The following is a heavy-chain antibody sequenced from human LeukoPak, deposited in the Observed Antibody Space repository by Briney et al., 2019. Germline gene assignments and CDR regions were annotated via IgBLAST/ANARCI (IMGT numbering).Heavy chain of an antibody. V-gene: IGHV1-46*01. D-gene: IGHD6-6*01. CDR3: ARSTYSSSGGDY. CDR2: INPSGGST. CDR1: GYTFTSYG. Sequence: ASVKVSCKASGYTFTSYGISWVRQAPGQGLEWMGIINPSGGSTSYAQKFQGRVTMTRDTSTSTVYMELSSLRSEDTAVYYCARSTYSSSGGDYWGQGTLVTVSS. J-gene: IGHJ4*02.